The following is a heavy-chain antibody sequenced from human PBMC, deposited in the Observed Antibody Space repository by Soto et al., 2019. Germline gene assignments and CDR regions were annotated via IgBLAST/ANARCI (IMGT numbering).Heavy chain of an antibody. D-gene: IGHD5-12*01. CDR3: ARGQEMAKITNYSYYGMEV. V-gene: IGHV1-2*02. J-gene: IGHJ6*01. CDR1: GYTFTGYY. CDR2: INPNSGGT. Sequence: ASVKVSCKASGYTFTGYYMHWVRQAPGQGLEWMGWINPNSGGTNYAQKFQGRVTMTRDTSISTAYMELSRLRSDDTAVYYCARGQEMAKITNYSYYGMEVWGQATTVKVSS.